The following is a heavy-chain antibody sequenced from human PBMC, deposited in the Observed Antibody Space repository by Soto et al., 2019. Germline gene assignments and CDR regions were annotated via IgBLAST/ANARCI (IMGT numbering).Heavy chain of an antibody. D-gene: IGHD2-8*02. V-gene: IGHV1-46*01. Sequence: QVQLVQSGAEVKNPGASVKISCKPFGYIFTNIYMHWVRQAPGQGLEWMGQSNPTGDGTDYAHKFRGRLTVTRDTSTSTLYMELSSLRSEDTAVYYCASEYYTGASHSQAFDYWGQGTRVTVSS. CDR3: ASEYYTGASHSQAFDY. J-gene: IGHJ4*02. CDR1: GYIFTNIY. CDR2: SNPTGDGT.